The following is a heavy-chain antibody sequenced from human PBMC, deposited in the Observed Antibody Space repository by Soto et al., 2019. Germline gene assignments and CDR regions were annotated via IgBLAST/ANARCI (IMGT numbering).Heavy chain of an antibody. J-gene: IGHJ4*02. D-gene: IGHD3-10*01. CDR1: GYSFTSYW. CDR3: ARHPPYGSGSYCFDY. CDR2: IDPSDSYT. V-gene: IGHV5-10-1*01. Sequence: GESLKISCKGSGYSFTSYWISWVRQMPGKGLEWMGRIDPSDSYTNYSPSFQGHVTISAGKSISTAYLQWSSLKASDTAMYYCARHPPYGSGSYCFDYWGQGTLVTVSS.